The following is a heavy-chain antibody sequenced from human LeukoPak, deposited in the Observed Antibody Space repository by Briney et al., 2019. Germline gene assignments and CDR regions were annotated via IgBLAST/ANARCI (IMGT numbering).Heavy chain of an antibody. D-gene: IGHD3-22*01. CDR1: GYTLTSYY. J-gene: IGHJ4*02. V-gene: IGHV1-2*02. CDR2: INPNTGDT. Sequence: ASVKVSCKASGYTLTSYYMHWVRQAPGQGLEWMGWINPNTGDTSFAQTFQGRVTLTRDTSISTAYMELSRLKSDDTAVYYCARLFNYYDNSGYYQYYFDYWGQGTLVTVSS. CDR3: ARLFNYYDNSGYYQYYFDY.